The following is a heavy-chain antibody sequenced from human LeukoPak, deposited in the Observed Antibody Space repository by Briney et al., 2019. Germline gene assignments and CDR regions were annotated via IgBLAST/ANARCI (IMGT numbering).Heavy chain of an antibody. CDR1: GVSISSGDYY. Sequence: SETLSLTCTVSGVSISSGDYYWSWIRQPPGKGLEWIGYIYYSGSTYYNPSLKSRVTISVDTSKNQFSPKLSSVTAADTAVYYCARERVYCSSTSCYDWFDPWGQGTLVTVSS. CDR2: IYYSGST. V-gene: IGHV4-30-4*01. CDR3: ARERVYCSSTSCYDWFDP. D-gene: IGHD2-2*01. J-gene: IGHJ5*02.